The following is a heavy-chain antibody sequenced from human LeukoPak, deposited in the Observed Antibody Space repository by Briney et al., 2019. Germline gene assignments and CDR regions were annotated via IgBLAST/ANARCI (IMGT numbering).Heavy chain of an antibody. CDR2: ISGSGGST. D-gene: IGHD2-8*01. V-gene: IGHV3-23*01. J-gene: IGHJ6*02. CDR3: AKNRRDGDYYYYYGMDV. CDR1: GFTFSSYA. Sequence: GGSLRLSCAASGFTFSSYAMSWVRQAPGKGLEWVSAISGSGGSTYYADSVKGRFTISRDNSKNTLYLQMNSLRAEDTAVYYCAKNRRDGDYYYYYGMDVWGQRTTVTVSS.